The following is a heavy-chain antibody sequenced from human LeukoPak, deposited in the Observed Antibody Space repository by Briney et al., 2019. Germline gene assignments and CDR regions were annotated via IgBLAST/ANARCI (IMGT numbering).Heavy chain of an antibody. CDR3: ARGNIMTTVTR. Sequence: SGTLSLTCAVYGGSFSGYYWSWIRQPPGKGLEWIGEINHSGSTNYNPSLKSRVTISVDTSKNQFSLKLSSVTAADTAVYYCARGNIMTTVTRWGQGTLVTVSS. D-gene: IGHD4-17*01. CDR2: INHSGST. CDR1: GGSFSGYY. J-gene: IGHJ4*02. V-gene: IGHV4-34*01.